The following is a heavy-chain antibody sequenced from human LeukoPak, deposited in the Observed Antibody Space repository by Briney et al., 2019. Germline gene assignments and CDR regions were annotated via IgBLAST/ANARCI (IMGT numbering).Heavy chain of an antibody. Sequence: ASVKVSCKASGYTFTSYDIRWVRQAPGQGLEWMAWISASNGNTNYAEKFQGRVNMTTDTSTSTAYMDLRNLTSDDTAVYYCARHLNYWSGYPPDYWGQGTLVTVSS. CDR1: GYTFTSYD. V-gene: IGHV1-18*04. D-gene: IGHD3-3*01. CDR3: ARHLNYWSGYPPDY. CDR2: ISASNGNT. J-gene: IGHJ4*02.